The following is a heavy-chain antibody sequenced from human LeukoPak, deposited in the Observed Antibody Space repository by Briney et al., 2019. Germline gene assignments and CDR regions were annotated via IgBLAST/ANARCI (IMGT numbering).Heavy chain of an antibody. V-gene: IGHV3-21*01. D-gene: IGHD4-17*01. CDR3: ARGGGDYVYFDY. J-gene: IGHJ4*02. Sequence: GGSLRLSCAASGFTLSTYSMNWVRQAPGKGVEWVSYISTSSSYIYYADSVKGRFTVSRDNAKNSLYLQMNSLRAEDTAVYYCARGGGDYVYFDYWGQGTLVSVSS. CDR1: GFTLSTYS. CDR2: ISTSSSYI.